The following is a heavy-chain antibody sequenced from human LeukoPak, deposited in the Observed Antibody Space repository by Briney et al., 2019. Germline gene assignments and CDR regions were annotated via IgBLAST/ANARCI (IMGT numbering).Heavy chain of an antibody. V-gene: IGHV3-33*01. CDR2: IWYDGSNK. D-gene: IGHD3-10*01. CDR3: ASGSGSYYNNYFDY. Sequence: PGGSLRLSCAASGFTFSSYGMHWVRQAPGKGLEWVAVIWYDGSNKYYADSVKGRFTISRDNSKNTLYLQMNSLRAEDTAVYYCASGSGSYYNNYFDYWGQGTLVTVSS. J-gene: IGHJ4*02. CDR1: GFTFSSYG.